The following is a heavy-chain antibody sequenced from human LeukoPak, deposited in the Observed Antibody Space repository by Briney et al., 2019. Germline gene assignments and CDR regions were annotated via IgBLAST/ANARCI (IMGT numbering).Heavy chain of an antibody. Sequence: ASVKVSCKPSGYTFIDHYLHWVRQAPGQGLESLGWIDPDTGDTNYPQKFQGRVTMTRDTSSSTAYMELNRLRSDDTPVYYCARAGHNSNSGGYDFWGLGTLVTVSS. V-gene: IGHV1-2*02. CDR1: GYTFIDHY. CDR3: ARAGHNSNSGGYDF. CDR2: IDPDTGDT. J-gene: IGHJ4*02. D-gene: IGHD3-22*01.